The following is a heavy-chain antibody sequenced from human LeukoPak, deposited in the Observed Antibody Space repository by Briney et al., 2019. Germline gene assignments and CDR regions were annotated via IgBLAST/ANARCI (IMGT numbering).Heavy chain of an antibody. Sequence: SGGPLRLSCAASGFTFSNYAMSWVRQAPGKGLEWVSAITGSGGNTYYADSVKGRFTISRDNSKNTVLLQMNSLRAEDTAVYYCAKWGDYDVLTGYYVSDYWGQGTLVTVSS. CDR2: ITGSGGNT. J-gene: IGHJ4*02. D-gene: IGHD3-9*01. CDR3: AKWGDYDVLTGYYVSDY. CDR1: GFTFSNYA. V-gene: IGHV3-23*01.